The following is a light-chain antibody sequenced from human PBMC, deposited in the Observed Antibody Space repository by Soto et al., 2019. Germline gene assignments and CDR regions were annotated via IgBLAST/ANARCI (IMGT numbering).Light chain of an antibody. CDR3: QKHDGVPQ. V-gene: IGKV1-33*01. CDR1: QDITNQ. CDR2: DAS. Sequence: DIQMTQSPSSLSASVGDTVTITCQASQDITNQFNWYQQKPGKAPNLLIYDASHLETGVPSRISGSGSGTYFTLTISNLQPEDIATYYCQKHDGVPQFGPGTKVDF. J-gene: IGKJ3*01.